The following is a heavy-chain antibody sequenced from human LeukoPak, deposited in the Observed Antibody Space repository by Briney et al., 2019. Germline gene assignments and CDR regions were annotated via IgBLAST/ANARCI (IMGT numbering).Heavy chain of an antibody. CDR1: GGTFSSYA. V-gene: IGHV1-69*01. J-gene: IGHJ5*02. CDR2: SIPIFGTA. D-gene: IGHD6-19*01. CDR3: ARDFLIAVAGTILGANNWFDP. Sequence: SVKVSCKASGGTFSSYAISWVRQAPGQGLEWMGGSIPIFGTANYAQKFQGRVTITADESTSTAYMELSSLRSEDTAVYYCARDFLIAVAGTILGANNWFDPWGQGTLVTVSS.